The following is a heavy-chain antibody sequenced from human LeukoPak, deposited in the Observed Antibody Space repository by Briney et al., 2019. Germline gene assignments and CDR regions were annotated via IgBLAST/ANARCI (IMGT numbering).Heavy chain of an antibody. CDR1: GGSISSGDYY. Sequence: KPSETLSLTCTVSGGSISSGDYYWSWIRQPPGKGLEWIGYIYYSGSTYYNPSLKSRVTISVATSKNPFSLKLSSVTAADTAVYYCARGINSQLTYYFDYWGQGTLVTVSS. D-gene: IGHD1-1*01. J-gene: IGHJ4*02. CDR3: ARGINSQLTYYFDY. V-gene: IGHV4-30-4*08. CDR2: IYYSGST.